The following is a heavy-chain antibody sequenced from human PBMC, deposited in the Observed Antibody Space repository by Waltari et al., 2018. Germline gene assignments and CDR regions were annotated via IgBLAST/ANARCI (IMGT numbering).Heavy chain of an antibody. CDR3: ARKIGYYYYYGMDL. CDR2: IYANGGTT. J-gene: IGHJ6*02. CDR1: GFSFRSYE. D-gene: IGHD6-13*01. V-gene: IGHV3-48*03. Sequence: DVQLVESGGGLVQPGGSLRLSCTASGFSFRSYEMNWVRQAPGKGREWVSYIYANGGTTYYADSVKGRFTISRDNAKDSLYLEMTSLRAEDTAIYYCARKIGYYYYYGMDLWGQGTTVTVSS.